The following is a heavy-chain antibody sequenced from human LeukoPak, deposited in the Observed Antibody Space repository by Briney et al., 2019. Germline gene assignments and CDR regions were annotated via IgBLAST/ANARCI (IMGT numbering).Heavy chain of an antibody. D-gene: IGHD2-15*01. Sequence: HPGGSLRLSCAASGFTFSSYGMHWVRQAPGKGLEWVAVIWYDGSNKYYADSVKGRFTISRDNSKNTLYLQMNSLRVEDTAVYYCARDYCSGGSCYSDAFDIWGLGTMVTVSS. CDR1: GFTFSSYG. CDR3: ARDYCSGGSCYSDAFDI. CDR2: IWYDGSNK. J-gene: IGHJ3*02. V-gene: IGHV3-33*01.